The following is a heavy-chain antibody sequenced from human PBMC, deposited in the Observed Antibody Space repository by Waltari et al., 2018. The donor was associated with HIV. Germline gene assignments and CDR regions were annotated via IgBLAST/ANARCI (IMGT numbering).Heavy chain of an antibody. Sequence: QVQLVQSGADVKKPGASVIVSCRASGYTFTAYYIHWVRQAPGQGLEWKGRINPSTGATDYAKKFQGAVTMTGDTSINTAYMQLSRLMSDHTAIYYCARGPRITMFQGVGTPFDSWGQGTLVIVSS. CDR2: INPSTGAT. CDR3: ARGPRITMFQGVGTPFDS. J-gene: IGHJ4*02. V-gene: IGHV1-2*06. CDR1: GYTFTAYY. D-gene: IGHD3-10*01.